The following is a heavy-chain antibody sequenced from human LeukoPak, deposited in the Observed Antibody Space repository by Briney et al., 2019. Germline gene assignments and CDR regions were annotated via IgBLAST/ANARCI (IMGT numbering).Heavy chain of an antibody. Sequence: SQTLSLTCTVSGGSISSGGYYWSWIRQPPGKGLEWIGYIYHSGSTYYNPSLKSRVTISVDRSKNQFSLKLSSVTAADTAVYYCASQVGAPGHFDYWGQGTLVTDSS. D-gene: IGHD1-26*01. CDR3: ASQVGAPGHFDY. CDR1: GGSISSGGYY. CDR2: IYHSGST. V-gene: IGHV4-30-2*01. J-gene: IGHJ4*02.